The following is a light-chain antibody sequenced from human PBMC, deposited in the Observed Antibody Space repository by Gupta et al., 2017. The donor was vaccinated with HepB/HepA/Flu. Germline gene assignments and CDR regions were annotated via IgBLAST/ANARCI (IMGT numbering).Light chain of an antibody. Sequence: DIVLTQSPGTLSLSPGESATLSCRASQSVSSNYLAWVQQKPGQAPRVLIYGASSRATGIPDKFSDSGSGTDFTLTISRLEPEDFAVYYCQQYGGLWTFGQGTKVEIK. CDR1: QSVSSNY. CDR3: QQYGGLWT. J-gene: IGKJ1*01. V-gene: IGKV3-20*01. CDR2: GAS.